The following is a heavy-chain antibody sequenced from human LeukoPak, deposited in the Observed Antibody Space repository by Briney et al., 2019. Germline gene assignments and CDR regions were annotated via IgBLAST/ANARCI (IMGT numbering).Heavy chain of an antibody. CDR1: GASLSTSPYY. Sequence: SETLSLTCSVSGASLSTSPYYWGWIRQPPGKGLEWIGNIYYTGSTYYNVSLNSRVTISIDTSKSQFSLKLSSVTAADTAVYYCARDGHYGSGSYSLDYWGQGTLVTVSS. J-gene: IGHJ4*02. CDR2: IYYTGST. V-gene: IGHV4-39*02. D-gene: IGHD3-10*01. CDR3: ARDGHYGSGSYSLDY.